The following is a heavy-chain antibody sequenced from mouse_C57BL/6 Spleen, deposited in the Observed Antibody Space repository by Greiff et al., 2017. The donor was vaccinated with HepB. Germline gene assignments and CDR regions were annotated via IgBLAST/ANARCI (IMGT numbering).Heavy chain of an antibody. CDR2: ILPGSGST. V-gene: IGHV1-9*01. J-gene: IGHJ4*01. CDR3: ARGNYYGSSYPYYAMDY. CDR1: GYTFTGYW. Sequence: QVQLQQSGAELVKPGASVKLSCKASGYTFTGYWIEWVKQRPGHGLEWIGEILPGSGSTNYNEKFKGKATFTADTSSNTAYMQLSSLTTEDSAIYYCARGNYYGSSYPYYAMDYWGQGTSVTVSS. D-gene: IGHD1-1*01.